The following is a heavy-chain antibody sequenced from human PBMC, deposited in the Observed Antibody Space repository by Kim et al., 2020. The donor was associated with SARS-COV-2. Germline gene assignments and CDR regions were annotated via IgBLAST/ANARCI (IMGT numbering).Heavy chain of an antibody. CDR1: GFTFSSYS. CDR3: ARPLKYDILTGYWV. CDR2: ISSSSSYI. V-gene: IGHV3-21*01. D-gene: IGHD3-9*01. J-gene: IGHJ4*02. Sequence: GGSLILSCAASGFTFSSYSMNWVRQAPGKGLEWVSSISSSSSYIYYSDSVKGRFTISRDNAKNSLYLQMNSLRAEDTAVYYCARPLKYDILTGYWVWGQGTLVTVSS.